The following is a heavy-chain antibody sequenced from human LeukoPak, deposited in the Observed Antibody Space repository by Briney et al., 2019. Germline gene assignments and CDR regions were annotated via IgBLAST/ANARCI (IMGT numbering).Heavy chain of an antibody. CDR2: IIPIFGTA. V-gene: IGHV1-69*13. CDR1: GGTFSSYA. D-gene: IGHD3-16*01. Sequence: SVKVSCKASGGTFSSYAISWVRQAPGQGLEWMGGIIPIFGTANYAQKFQGRVTITADESTSTVYMELSSLRSEDTAVYYCARAPWGEAGFFDYWGQGTLVTVSS. J-gene: IGHJ4*02. CDR3: ARAPWGEAGFFDY.